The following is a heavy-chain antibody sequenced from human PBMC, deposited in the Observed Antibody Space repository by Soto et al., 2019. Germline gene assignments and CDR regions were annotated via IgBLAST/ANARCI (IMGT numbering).Heavy chain of an antibody. V-gene: IGHV2-5*02. CDR1: GFSLSTSGGG. CDR2: INWDDDK. D-gene: IGHD5-18*01. Sequence: QITLKESGPPLVKPTQTLTLTCTFSGFSLSTSGGGVGWIRQPPGKALEWLALINWDDDKRYSPSLKSRLTINKDTSKYQVVLTMTNMDPVDTATYYCAHSSERGYSYFGWGQGTLVTVSS. CDR3: AHSSERGYSYFG. J-gene: IGHJ4*02.